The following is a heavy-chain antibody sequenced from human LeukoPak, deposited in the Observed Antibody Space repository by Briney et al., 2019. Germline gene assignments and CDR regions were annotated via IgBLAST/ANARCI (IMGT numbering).Heavy chain of an antibody. CDR1: GGSISSSSYY. D-gene: IGHD2-15*01. Sequence: PSETLSLTRTVSGGSISSSSYYWGWIRQPPGKGLEWIGSIYYSGSTYYNPSLKSRVTISVDTSKNQFSLKLSSVTAADTAVYYCASVDVVVVAASHAFDIWGQGTMVTVSS. CDR3: ASVDVVVVAASHAFDI. J-gene: IGHJ3*02. CDR2: IYYSGST. V-gene: IGHV4-39*01.